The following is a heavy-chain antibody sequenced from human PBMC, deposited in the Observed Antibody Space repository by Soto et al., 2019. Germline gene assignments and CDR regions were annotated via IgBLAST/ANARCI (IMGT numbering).Heavy chain of an antibody. CDR2: IYHSGST. V-gene: IGHV4-30-2*01. D-gene: IGHD6-6*01. CDR3: ARTRREVANWFDP. J-gene: IGHJ5*02. Sequence: PSETLSLTCAVSGGSISSGGYSWSWIRQPPGKGLEWIGYIYHSGSTYYNPSLKSRVTISVDRSKNQFSLKLSSVTAADTAVYYCARTRREVANWFDPWGQGTLVTVSS. CDR1: GGSISSGGYS.